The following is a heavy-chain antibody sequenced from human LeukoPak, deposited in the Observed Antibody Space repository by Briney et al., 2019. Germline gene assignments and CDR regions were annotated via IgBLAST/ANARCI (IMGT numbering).Heavy chain of an antibody. Sequence: SETLSLTCTMSGGSISTYYWSWIRQSPGKGLEWIGFIQYSGNTKSNPSLKGRVTISLDMSKNQFSLRLTSVTAAGTAVYYCARETNNWALDYWGQGTLVTVSS. CDR3: ARETNNWALDY. D-gene: IGHD1-20*01. J-gene: IGHJ4*02. CDR1: GGSISTYY. V-gene: IGHV4-59*01. CDR2: IQYSGNT.